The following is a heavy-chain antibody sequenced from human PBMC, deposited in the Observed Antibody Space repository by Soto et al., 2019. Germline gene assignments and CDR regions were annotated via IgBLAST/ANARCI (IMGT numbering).Heavy chain of an antibody. V-gene: IGHV3-33*01. J-gene: IGHJ4*02. D-gene: IGHD2-21*02. CDR3: AGAGGVVPALPAPFDY. CDR1: GFTFSSYG. Sequence: QVQLVESGGGVVQPGRSLRLSCAASGFTFSSYGMHWVRQAPGKGLEWVAVIWYDGSNKYYADSVKGRFTISRDNFKNSLFLHTNRLRAEETSVYYRAGAGGVVPALPAPFDYCGQGTLVIVSS. CDR2: IWYDGSNK.